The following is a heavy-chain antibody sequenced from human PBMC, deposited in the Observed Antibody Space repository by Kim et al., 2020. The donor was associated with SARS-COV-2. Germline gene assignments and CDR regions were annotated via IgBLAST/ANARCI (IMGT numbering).Heavy chain of an antibody. Sequence: GGSLRLSCAASGFTLSSYWMTWVRQAPGKGLEWVANIKQDETEKYFGDSVKGRFTISRDNAKNSVYLQMNSLRAEDTAIYYCARDSRWRCDDGSCFSFDYWGRGTLVTVSS. CDR3: ARDSRWRCDDGSCFSFDY. V-gene: IGHV3-7*03. J-gene: IGHJ4*01. CDR2: IKQDETEK. D-gene: IGHD2-15*01. CDR1: GFTLSSYW.